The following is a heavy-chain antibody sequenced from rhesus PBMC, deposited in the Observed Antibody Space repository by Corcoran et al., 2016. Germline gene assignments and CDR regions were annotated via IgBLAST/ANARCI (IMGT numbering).Heavy chain of an antibody. CDR3: SRRSLSGYSYFDY. J-gene: IGHJ4*01. CDR1: GGPFSRAS. D-gene: IGHD5-24*01. CDR2: IYWGSSRT. Sequence: QLQLQESGPGLVKPSEPLSVTCAVSGGPFSRASWSWFRPAPGKGLEWSGYIYWGSSRTNYNPSLKSRVTLSVDKSRNQVSLKLSSVTAADTAIYYCSRRSLSGYSYFDYWGQGVLVTVSS. V-gene: IGHV4-169*01.